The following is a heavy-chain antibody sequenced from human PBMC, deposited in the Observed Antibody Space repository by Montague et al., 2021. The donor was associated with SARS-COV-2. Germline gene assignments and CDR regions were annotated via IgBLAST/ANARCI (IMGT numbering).Heavy chain of an antibody. V-gene: IGHV3-23*01. J-gene: IGHJ6*01. CDR1: GFTFSNYA. CDR3: TLLQEHL. Sequence: SLRLSFAASGFTFSNYAMSWVRQAPVKGLEWVSVIIGSGPRTNYADSVRGRFIISRDSSQSTLYLQMNSLHQGPIGLPPGTLLQEHLWG. CDR2: IIGSGPRT.